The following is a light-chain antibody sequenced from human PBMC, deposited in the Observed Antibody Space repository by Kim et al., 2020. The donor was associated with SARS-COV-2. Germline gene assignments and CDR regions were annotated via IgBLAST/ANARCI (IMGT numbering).Light chain of an antibody. V-gene: IGKV3-20*01. CDR2: GAS. CDR1: QSVSSSY. J-gene: IGKJ5*01. CDR3: QQYGSSPLIT. Sequence: EIVLTQSPGTLSLSPGERATLSCRASQSVSSSYVAWYQQKPGQAPRLLIYGASSRATGIPDRFSGSGSETDFTLTISRLEPEDFAVYYCQQYGSSPLITFGQGTRLEIK.